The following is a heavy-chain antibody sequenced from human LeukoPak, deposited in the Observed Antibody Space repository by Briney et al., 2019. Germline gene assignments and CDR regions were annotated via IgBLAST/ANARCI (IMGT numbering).Heavy chain of an antibody. D-gene: IGHD3-3*01. J-gene: IGHJ4*02. CDR3: ARARHDFWSGYYTGLFDY. Sequence: SVKVSCKASGGTFSSYSISWVRQAPGQGLEWMGGIIPIFGTANYAQKFQGRVTITTNESTSTAYMELSSLRSEDTAVYYCARARHDFWSGYYTGLFDYWGQGTLVTVSS. V-gene: IGHV1-69*05. CDR2: IIPIFGTA. CDR1: GGTFSSYS.